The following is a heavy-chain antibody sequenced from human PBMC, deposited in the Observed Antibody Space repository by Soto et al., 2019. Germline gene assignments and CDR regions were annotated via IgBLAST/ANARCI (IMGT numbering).Heavy chain of an antibody. J-gene: IGHJ4*02. CDR1: GYTFTIYW. Sequence: ESLKISFQVSGYTFTIYWIGWVRQMPGKGLEWMGIIHPSDSDTRYSPSFQGQVTISADQSINTAYLQWDSLKASDTAIYYCARPANTVADHFDLWGQGTPVTVSS. CDR3: ARPANTVADHFDL. CDR2: IHPSDSDT. D-gene: IGHD4-17*01. V-gene: IGHV5-51*01.